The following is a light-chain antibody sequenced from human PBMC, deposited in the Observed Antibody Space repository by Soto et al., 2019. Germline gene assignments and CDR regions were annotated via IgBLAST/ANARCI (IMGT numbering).Light chain of an antibody. J-gene: IGKJ4*01. CDR3: QHYRTS. CDR1: QSVSSSY. V-gene: IGKV3-20*01. Sequence: EIVLTQSPGTLSSSPGERATLSCSASQSVSSSYLAWYQQKPGQAPRQLIYGASSRATGIPDRFSGSGSGTDFTLTMTRLEPEDFAVYYCQHYRTSFGGGTRVEIK. CDR2: GAS.